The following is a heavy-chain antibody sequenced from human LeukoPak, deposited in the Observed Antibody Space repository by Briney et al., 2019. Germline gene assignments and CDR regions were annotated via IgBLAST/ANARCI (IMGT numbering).Heavy chain of an antibody. CDR1: GFSLSTSGVG. Sequence: SGPTLVNPTQTLTLTCTFSGFSLSTSGVGVGWIRQPPGKALEWLALIYRDDDKRYSPSLKSRLTITKDTSKNQVVLTMTNIDPVDTATYYCAHSPQTTVTTPGTCDFDYWGQGTLVTVSS. V-gene: IGHV2-5*02. CDR3: AHSPQTTVTTPGTCDFDY. J-gene: IGHJ4*02. CDR2: IYRDDDK. D-gene: IGHD4-17*01.